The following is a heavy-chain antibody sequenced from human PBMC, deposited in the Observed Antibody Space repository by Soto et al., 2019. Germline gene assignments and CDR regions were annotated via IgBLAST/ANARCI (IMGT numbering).Heavy chain of an antibody. CDR2: ISWNSGSI. Sequence: GGSLRLSCAASGFTFDDYAMHWVRQAPGKGLEWVSGISWNSGSIGYADSVKGRFTISRDNAKNSLYLQMNSLRAEDTALYYCANAAPSRGVPKAYYYYYMDVWGKGTTVTVSS. V-gene: IGHV3-9*01. CDR1: GFTFDDYA. CDR3: ANAAPSRGVPKAYYYYYMDV. D-gene: IGHD3-10*01. J-gene: IGHJ6*03.